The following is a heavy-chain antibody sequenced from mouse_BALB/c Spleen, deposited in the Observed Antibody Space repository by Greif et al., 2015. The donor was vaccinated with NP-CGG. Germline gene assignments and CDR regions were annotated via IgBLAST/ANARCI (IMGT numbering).Heavy chain of an antibody. D-gene: IGHD3-1*01. V-gene: IGHV14-3*02. CDR3: ARARPYYAMDY. CDR2: IDPANGNT. J-gene: IGHJ4*01. CDR1: GFNIKDTY. Sequence: EVKLMESGAELVKPGASVKLSCTASGFNIKDTYMHWVKQRPEQGLEWIGRIDPANGNTKYDPKFQGKATITADTSSNTAYLQPSSLTSEDTAVYYCARARPYYAMDYWGQGTSVTVSS.